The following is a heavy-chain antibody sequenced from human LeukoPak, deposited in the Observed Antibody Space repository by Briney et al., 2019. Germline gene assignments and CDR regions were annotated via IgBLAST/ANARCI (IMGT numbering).Heavy chain of an antibody. D-gene: IGHD6-19*01. J-gene: IGHJ4*02. CDR2: ISDSGSLT. Sequence: AGGSLRLSCEASGFPFSRLAMGWVRQAPGKGLEWVSVISDSGSLTYYADSVKGRFTISRDNSKNTLFLQMNGLRAEDTAVYYCAKDARRTNGWYFFDYWGQGTLVTVSS. CDR1: GFPFSRLA. CDR3: AKDARRTNGWYFFDY. V-gene: IGHV3-23*01.